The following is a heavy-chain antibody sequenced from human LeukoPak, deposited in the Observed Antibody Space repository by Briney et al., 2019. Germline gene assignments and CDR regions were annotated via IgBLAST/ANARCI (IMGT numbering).Heavy chain of an antibody. Sequence: GGSLRLSCAASGFTFSNYWMHWVRQAPGKGLVWVSRIKNDGSSIYEGSVKGRFTISRDNAKNTLYLQMNSLRHEDTAVYYCLRGAHYDTSGYYYWGQGALVTVSS. CDR1: GFTFSNYW. CDR2: IKNDGSS. V-gene: IGHV3-74*01. J-gene: IGHJ4*02. D-gene: IGHD3-22*01. CDR3: LRGAHYDTSGYYY.